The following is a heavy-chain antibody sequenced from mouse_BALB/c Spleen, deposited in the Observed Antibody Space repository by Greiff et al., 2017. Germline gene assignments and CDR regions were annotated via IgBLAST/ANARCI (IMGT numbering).Heavy chain of an antibody. CDR1: GYTFTDYA. CDR3: ARGSYYGNYWFAY. J-gene: IGHJ3*01. D-gene: IGHD2-10*01. V-gene: IGHV1S137*01. CDR2: ISTYYGDA. Sequence: QVQLQQSGAELVRPGVSVKISCKGSGYTFTDYAMHWVKQSHAKSLEWIGVISTYYGDASYNQKFKGKATMTVDKSSSTAYMELARLTSEDSAIYSCARGSYYGNYWFAYWGQGTLVTVSA.